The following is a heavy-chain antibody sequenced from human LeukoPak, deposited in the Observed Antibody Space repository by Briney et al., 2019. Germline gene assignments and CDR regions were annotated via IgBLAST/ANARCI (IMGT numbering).Heavy chain of an antibody. CDR1: GFTFSSYG. CDR3: AKDRGVVVPAAMGLDY. D-gene: IGHD2-2*01. Sequence: GRSLRLSCAASGFTFSSYGMHWVRQAPGKGLEWVAVISYDGSNKYYADSAKGRFTISRDNSKNTLYLQMNSLRAEDTAVYYCAKDRGVVVPAAMGLDYWGQGTLVTVSS. V-gene: IGHV3-30*18. CDR2: ISYDGSNK. J-gene: IGHJ4*02.